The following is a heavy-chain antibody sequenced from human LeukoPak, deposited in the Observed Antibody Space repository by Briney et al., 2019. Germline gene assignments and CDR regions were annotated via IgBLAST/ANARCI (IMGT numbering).Heavy chain of an antibody. V-gene: IGHV4-59*11. D-gene: IGHD3-3*01. J-gene: IGHJ5*02. CDR1: GGSISSHY. CDR3: ARANAYYDFWSGLNWFDL. Sequence: PSETLSLTCTVSGGSISSHYWSWIRQPPGKGLEWIGYIYYSGSTNYNPSLKSRVTISVDTSKNQFSLELSSVTAADTAVYYCARANAYYDFWSGLNWFDLWGQGTLVTVSS. CDR2: IYYSGST.